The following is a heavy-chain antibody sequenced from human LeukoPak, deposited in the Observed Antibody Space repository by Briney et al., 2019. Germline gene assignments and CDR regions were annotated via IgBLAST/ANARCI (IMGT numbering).Heavy chain of an antibody. CDR3: AVTRGSGVYFDY. J-gene: IGHJ4*02. CDR1: GYTFTGYY. D-gene: IGHD3-10*01. Sequence: ASVTVSCKASGYTFTGYYMHWVRQAPGQGLEWMGWINPNSGGTNYAQKFQGRVTMTRDTSISTAYMELSRLRSDDTAVYYCAVTRGSGVYFDYWGQGTLVTVSS. V-gene: IGHV1-2*02. CDR2: INPNSGGT.